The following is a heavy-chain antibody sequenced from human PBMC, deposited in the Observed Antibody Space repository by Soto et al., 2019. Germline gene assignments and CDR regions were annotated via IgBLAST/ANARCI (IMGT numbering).Heavy chain of an antibody. J-gene: IGHJ3*02. CDR1: DCSIPYHY. Sequence: SGTLSLTCTVNDCSIPYHYCSWIQYPPGKGLEWIGYIYYSGSTNYNPSFKNRVTISVDTSKNQFSLKLTSVTAADTAVYYCARDPAHMFRGLIGAFDIWGQGTMVT. V-gene: IGHV4-59*11. CDR2: IYYSGST. CDR3: ARDPAHMFRGLIGAFDI. D-gene: IGHD3-16*02.